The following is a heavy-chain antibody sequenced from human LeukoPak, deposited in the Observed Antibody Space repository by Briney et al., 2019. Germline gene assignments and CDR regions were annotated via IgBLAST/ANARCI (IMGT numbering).Heavy chain of an antibody. V-gene: IGHV4-59*01. J-gene: IGHJ6*03. Sequence: PSETLSLTCTVSGGSISSYYWSWIRQPPGKGLEWIGYIYYSGSTNYNPSLKSRVTISVDTSKNQFSLKLSSVTAADTAVYYCARTSMGHFYYYYYMDVWGKGTTVTVSS. D-gene: IGHD1-26*01. CDR1: GGSISSYY. CDR2: IYYSGST. CDR3: ARTSMGHFYYYYYMDV.